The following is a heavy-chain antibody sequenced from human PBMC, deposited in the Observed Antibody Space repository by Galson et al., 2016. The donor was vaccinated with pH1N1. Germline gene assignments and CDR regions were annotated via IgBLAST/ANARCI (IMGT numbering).Heavy chain of an antibody. D-gene: IGHD2/OR15-2a*01. CDR1: GFTFSSYA. CDR2: ISGSGIST. V-gene: IGHV3-23*01. Sequence: SLRLSCAASGFTFSSYAMRWVRQAPGKGLEWVSHISGSGISTYYADSVKGRFTISRDNSKNTMYLQMNSLRAEDTAIYYCVAKIGGPPGYWGQGTLVTVSS. CDR3: VAKIGGPPGY. J-gene: IGHJ4*02.